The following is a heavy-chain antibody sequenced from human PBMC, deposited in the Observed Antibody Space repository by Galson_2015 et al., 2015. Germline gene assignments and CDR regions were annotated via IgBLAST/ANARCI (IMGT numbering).Heavy chain of an antibody. J-gene: IGHJ4*02. CDR2: ISGSGGT. CDR3: AEHSGNYYFDY. D-gene: IGHD1-26*01. Sequence: SLRLSCAASGFTFSSYAMSWVRQAPGKGLEWVSAISGSGGTYHADSVKGRFTISRDNSKNTLYLQMNSLRAEDTAVYYCAEHSGNYYFDYWGQGTLVTVSS. CDR1: GFTFSSYA. V-gene: IGHV3-23*01.